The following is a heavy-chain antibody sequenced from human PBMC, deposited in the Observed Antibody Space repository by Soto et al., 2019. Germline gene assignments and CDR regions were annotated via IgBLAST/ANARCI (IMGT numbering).Heavy chain of an antibody. Sequence: ASVKVSCKASGYTFTSYYIQWVRQAPGQGLEWMGIINPSGGSTNYAQKFQGRVTMTRDTSTSTVYMELSSLRSEDTAIYYCSRGYPPRDQLGNTPGAFWGQGTLVTVSS. CDR3: SRGYPPRDQLGNTPGAF. V-gene: IGHV1-46*03. J-gene: IGHJ4*02. CDR2: INPSGGST. CDR1: GYTFTSYY. D-gene: IGHD1-1*01.